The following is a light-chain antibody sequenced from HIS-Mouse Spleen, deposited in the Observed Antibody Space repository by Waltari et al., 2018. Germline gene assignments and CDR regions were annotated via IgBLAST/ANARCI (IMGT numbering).Light chain of an antibody. CDR3: SSYTSSSFNVV. CDR2: DVS. J-gene: IGLJ2*01. V-gene: IGLV2-14*03. CDR1: SSDVGGYNY. Sequence: QSALTQPASVSGSPGQSITISCTGTSSDVGGYNYVSWYQQHPGKAPKLMIYDVSNRPSGVSNRFSGSKSGNTASLTISGLQAEYEADYYCSSYTSSSFNVVFGGGTKLTVL.